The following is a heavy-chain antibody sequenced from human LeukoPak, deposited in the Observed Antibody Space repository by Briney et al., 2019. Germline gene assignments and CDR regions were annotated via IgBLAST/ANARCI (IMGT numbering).Heavy chain of an antibody. D-gene: IGHD3-22*01. Sequence: SVEVSCKASGGTFSSYAISWVRQAPGQGLEWMGRIIPIFGTANYAQKFQGRVTITTDESTSTAYMELSSLRSEDTAVYYCARATTYYYDSSGYLLNYWGQGTLVTVSS. CDR3: ARATTYYYDSSGYLLNY. V-gene: IGHV1-69*05. CDR2: IIPIFGTA. J-gene: IGHJ4*02. CDR1: GGTFSSYA.